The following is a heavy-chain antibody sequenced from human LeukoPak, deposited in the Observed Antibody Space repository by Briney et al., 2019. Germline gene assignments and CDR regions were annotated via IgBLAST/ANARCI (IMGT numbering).Heavy chain of an antibody. CDR1: GFTFSSYA. CDR2: ISSNGGST. V-gene: IGHV3-64D*06. J-gene: IGHJ4*02. Sequence: GGSLRLSCSVSGFTFSSYAMHWVRQAPGKGLEYVSAISSNGGSTYYAESVKGRFTISRDNSKNTLYLQMSSLRAEDTAAYYCVKGRSYTASYFDYWGQGTLVTVSS. D-gene: IGHD2-2*02. CDR3: VKGRSYTASYFDY.